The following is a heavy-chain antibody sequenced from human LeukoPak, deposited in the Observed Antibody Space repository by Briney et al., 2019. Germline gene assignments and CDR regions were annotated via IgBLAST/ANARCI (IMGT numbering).Heavy chain of an antibody. D-gene: IGHD3-16*02. CDR2: IKQDGSEK. J-gene: IGHJ4*02. CDR1: GFTFSSYW. V-gene: IGHV3-7*03. Sequence: GGSLRLSCAASGFTFSSYWMSWVRQAPGKGLEWVANIKQDGSEKYYVDSVKGRFTISRDNAKNSLYLQMNSLRAEGTAVYYCARGTEGYDYVWGSYRYLDYWGQGTLVTVSS. CDR3: ARGTEGYDYVWGSYRYLDY.